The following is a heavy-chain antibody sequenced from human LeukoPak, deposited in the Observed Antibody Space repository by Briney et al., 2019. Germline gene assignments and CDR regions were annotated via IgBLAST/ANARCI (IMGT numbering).Heavy chain of an antibody. CDR2: IYYSGRT. D-gene: IGHD1-26*01. V-gene: IGHV4-30-4*01. CDR3: ARVSLGGSYYSPGYYFDY. CDR1: GGSISSGDYY. J-gene: IGHJ4*02. Sequence: SETLSLTCTVSGGSISSGDYYWGWIRQPPGKGLEWIGYIYYSGRTYYNPSLKSRVTISVDKSKNQFSLKLSSVTAADTAVYYCARVSLGGSYYSPGYYFDYWGQGTLVTVSS.